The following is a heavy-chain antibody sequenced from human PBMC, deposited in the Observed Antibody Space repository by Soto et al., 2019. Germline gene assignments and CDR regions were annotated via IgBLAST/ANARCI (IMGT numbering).Heavy chain of an antibody. J-gene: IGHJ4*02. CDR2: ISDDGSTA. CDR3: GRGTRVSSYDRGAD. D-gene: IGHD6-6*01. CDR1: GFTFSAYW. Sequence: GGSLRLSCAVSGFTFSAYWMHWVRQVPGKGLTWVSRISDDGSTATYADSVKGRFVISRDNAKNSLSLEMNTLRVDTSGLYYLGRGTRVSSYDRGADWGRGTMVTVSS. V-gene: IGHV3-74*01.